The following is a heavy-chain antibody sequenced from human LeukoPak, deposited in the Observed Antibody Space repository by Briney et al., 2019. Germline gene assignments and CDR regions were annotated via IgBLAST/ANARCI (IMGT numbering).Heavy chain of an antibody. D-gene: IGHD5-12*01. CDR1: GFNFDEYG. V-gene: IGHV3-20*04. Sequence: GGSLRLSCAASGFNFDEYGMIWVRQGLGKGLEWVSGINWNGDSTGYAGSVKGRFTISRDNAKNSLYLQMNSLRAEDTALYYCARGGRGSWGQGTPVTVSS. CDR3: ARGGRGS. CDR2: INWNGDST. J-gene: IGHJ4*02.